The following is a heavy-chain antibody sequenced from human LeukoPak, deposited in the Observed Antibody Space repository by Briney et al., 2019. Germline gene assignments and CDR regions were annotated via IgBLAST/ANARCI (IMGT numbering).Heavy chain of an antibody. V-gene: IGHV4-34*01. Sequence: SETLSLTCAVYGGSFSGYYWSWIRQPPGKGLEWIGEINHSGSTNYNPSLKSRVTISVDTSKNQFSLKLSSVTAADTAVYYCARDKQLGHYYYYYGMDVWGQGTTVTVSS. CDR1: GGSFSGYY. D-gene: IGHD6-6*01. CDR2: INHSGST. CDR3: ARDKQLGHYYYYYGMDV. J-gene: IGHJ6*02.